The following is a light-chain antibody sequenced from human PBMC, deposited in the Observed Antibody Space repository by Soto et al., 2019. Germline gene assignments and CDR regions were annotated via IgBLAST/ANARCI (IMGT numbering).Light chain of an antibody. CDR1: SSDVGGYNY. Sequence: QSVLTQPRSVSGSPGQSVTISCTGTSSDVGGYNYVSWYQQHPGKAPKLMIYDVSKRPSGVPDRFSGSKSGNSASLTISGLQAEDEADYYCCSYAGSYTDVFVTGTKVTV. CDR2: DVS. CDR3: CSYAGSYTDV. J-gene: IGLJ1*01. V-gene: IGLV2-11*01.